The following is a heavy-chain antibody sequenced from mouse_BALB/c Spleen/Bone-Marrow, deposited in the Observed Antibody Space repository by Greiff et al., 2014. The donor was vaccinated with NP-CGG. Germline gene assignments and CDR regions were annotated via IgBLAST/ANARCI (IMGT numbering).Heavy chain of an antibody. D-gene: IGHD3-2*02. CDR2: IWAGGST. Sequence: VQLVESGPGLVAPSQSLSITCTVSGFSLTNYGVHWVRQPPGKGLEWLGVIWAGGSTNYNSALMSRLSLSKDNSKSQVFLKMISLQTDDAAMYYCARVTASAVGAMDYWGQGTSVTVSS. J-gene: IGHJ4*01. CDR3: ARVTASAVGAMDY. CDR1: GFSLTNYG. V-gene: IGHV2-9*02.